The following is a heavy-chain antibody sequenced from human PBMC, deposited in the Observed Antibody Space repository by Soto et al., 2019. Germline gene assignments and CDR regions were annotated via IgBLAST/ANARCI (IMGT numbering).Heavy chain of an antibody. Sequence: PSETLSLTCTVPGGSVNIRGYYWGWIRQPPGKGLEWIGTIYFRRNTYYNPSLKSRVTISVDTSKNQFSLGLSSVTAADSAVYYCARGYGGYSWFDSWGQGTLVTVSS. CDR1: GGSVNIRGYY. J-gene: IGHJ5*01. CDR2: IYFRRNT. D-gene: IGHD1-26*01. V-gene: IGHV4-39*01. CDR3: ARGYGGYSWFDS.